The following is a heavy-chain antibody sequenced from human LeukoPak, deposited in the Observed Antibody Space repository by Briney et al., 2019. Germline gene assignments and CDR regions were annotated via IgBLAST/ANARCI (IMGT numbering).Heavy chain of an antibody. D-gene: IGHD6-19*01. Sequence: SETLSLTCAVYGGSFSGYYWSWIRQPPGKGLEWIGEINHGGSTNYNPSLKSRVTISVDTSKNQFSLKLSSVTAADTAVYYCARGRGGWIFDYWGQGTLVTVSS. CDR2: INHGGST. J-gene: IGHJ4*02. CDR3: ARGRGGWIFDY. CDR1: GGSFSGYY. V-gene: IGHV4-34*01.